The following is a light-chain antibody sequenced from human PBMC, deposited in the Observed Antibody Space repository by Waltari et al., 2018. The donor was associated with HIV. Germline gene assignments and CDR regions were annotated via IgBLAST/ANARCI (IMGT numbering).Light chain of an antibody. CDR3: SSYTSSGPRYVL. V-gene: IGLV2-14*03. J-gene: IGLJ2*01. CDR1: SGDVGGYNF. CDR2: NVT. Sequence: QSDLTQPASVSGSPGPSITISCPGTSGDVGGYNFVFCYQKHPGKAPKLIIYNVTSRPTGVSIRFSGSRSANTASLAISGLQAEDEADYFCSSYTSSGPRYVLFGGGTRLTVL.